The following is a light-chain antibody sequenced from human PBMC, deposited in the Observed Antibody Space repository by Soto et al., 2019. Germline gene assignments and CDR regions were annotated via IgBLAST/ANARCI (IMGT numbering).Light chain of an antibody. CDR2: NTN. J-gene: IGLJ3*02. CDR1: SGSVSTSYY. V-gene: IGLV8-61*01. Sequence: QTVVTQEPSFSVSPGRTVTLTCGLSSGSVSTSYYPSRYQQTPGQAPRTLIYNTNTRSSGVPDRFSGSILGNKAALTITGAQADEESDYYCVLYMGSGTWVFGGGTKLTVL. CDR3: VLYMGSGTWV.